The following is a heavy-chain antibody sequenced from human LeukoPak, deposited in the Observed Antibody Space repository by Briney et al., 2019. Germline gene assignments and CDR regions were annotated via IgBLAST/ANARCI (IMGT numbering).Heavy chain of an antibody. CDR2: INPNSGGT. V-gene: IGHV1-2*02. J-gene: IGHJ5*02. CDR1: GYTFTGYY. Sequence: ASVKVSCKASGYTFTGYYMHWVRQAPGQGLEWMGWINPNSGGTNYAQKFQGRVTMTRDTSISTAYMELSRLRSDDTAVYYCARDGCSSTSCYKSNWFDPWGQGTLVTVSS. CDR3: ARDGCSSTSCYKSNWFDP. D-gene: IGHD2-2*02.